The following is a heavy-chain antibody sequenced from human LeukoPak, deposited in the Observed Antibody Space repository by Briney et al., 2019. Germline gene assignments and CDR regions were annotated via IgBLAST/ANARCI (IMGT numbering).Heavy chain of an antibody. Sequence: ASVKVSCKASGYTFTSYYMHWVRQAPGQGLEWMGIINPSGGSTSYAQKLQGRVTMTTDTSTSTAYMELRSLRSDDTAVYYCARQYYYGSGSYYNADYYYYMDVWGKGTTVTISS. CDR3: ARQYYYGSGSYYNADYYYYMDV. CDR2: INPSGGST. J-gene: IGHJ6*03. CDR1: GYTFTSYY. D-gene: IGHD3-10*01. V-gene: IGHV1-46*01.